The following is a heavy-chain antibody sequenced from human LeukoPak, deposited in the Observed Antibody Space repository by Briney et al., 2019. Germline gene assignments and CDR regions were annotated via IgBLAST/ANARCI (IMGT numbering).Heavy chain of an antibody. Sequence: GGSLRLSCAASGFTFYTYSMNWVRQAPGKGLEWVSVISGNSATTYYADSVKGRFTTSRDNSRNTVDLHMNNLRVEDTAKYYCARVTDYYHSLIDYWGQGTLVSVSS. V-gene: IGHV3-23*01. CDR2: ISGNSATT. CDR3: ARVTDYYHSLIDY. J-gene: IGHJ4*02. D-gene: IGHD3-10*01. CDR1: GFTFYTYS.